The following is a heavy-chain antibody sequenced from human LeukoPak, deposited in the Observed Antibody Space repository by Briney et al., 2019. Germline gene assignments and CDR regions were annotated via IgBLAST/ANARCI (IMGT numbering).Heavy chain of an antibody. CDR3: ARDGGYCSDANCFMGF. Sequence: TGGSLRLSCAASGFMFSLYSMNWVRRAPGKGLEWVAYISSSGFNIYYADSVKGRFTVSRDNAGSALYLQMSSLTVEDTAVYYCARDGGYCSDANCFMGFWGPGTVVTVSS. D-gene: IGHD2-2*01. CDR2: ISSSGFNI. V-gene: IGHV3-48*04. J-gene: IGHJ3*01. CDR1: GFMFSLYS.